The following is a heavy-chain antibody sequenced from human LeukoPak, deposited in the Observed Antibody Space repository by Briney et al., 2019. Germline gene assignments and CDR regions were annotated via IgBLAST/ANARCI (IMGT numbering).Heavy chain of an antibody. CDR2: INHRGDT. Sequence: SETLSLTCAVYGGSFSTYYWSWIRQSPGKGLKWIAEINHRGDTNYNPSVKSRVTISVDTSKNQFSLKVRSLTAADTAVYYCARGPTISETGYFDFWGQGTLVTVSS. V-gene: IGHV4-34*01. D-gene: IGHD1-1*01. CDR3: ARGPTISETGYFDF. CDR1: GGSFSTYY. J-gene: IGHJ4*03.